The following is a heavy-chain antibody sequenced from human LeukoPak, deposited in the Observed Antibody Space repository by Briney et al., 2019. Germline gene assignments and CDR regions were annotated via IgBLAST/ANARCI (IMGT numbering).Heavy chain of an antibody. V-gene: IGHV5-51*01. D-gene: IGHD2-21*02. CDR1: GYSFTTYW. CDR2: MYPGDSQT. CDR3: ARHNANGGDWDAFDI. Sequence: GESLKISCKGSGYSFTTYWIAWVRQMPGKGLEWMGIMYPGDSQTRYSPSFRGHLTISADRSISTAYLQWSSLKASDTAMYYCARHNANGGDWDAFDIWGQGTMVTVSS. J-gene: IGHJ3*02.